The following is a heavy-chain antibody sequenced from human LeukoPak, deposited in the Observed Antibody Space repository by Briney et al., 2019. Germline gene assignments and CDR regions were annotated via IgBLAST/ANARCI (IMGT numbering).Heavy chain of an antibody. J-gene: IGHJ4*02. CDR3: ARVRYDGSGYYSIYDY. D-gene: IGHD3-22*01. Sequence: GRSLRLSCAASGFTFDDYGMSWVRQAPGKGLEWVSGINWNGGSTGYADSVKGRFTISRDNAKNSLYLQMNSLRAEDTAVYYCARVRYDGSGYYSIYDYWGQGTLVTVSS. V-gene: IGHV3-20*04. CDR1: GFTFDDYG. CDR2: INWNGGST.